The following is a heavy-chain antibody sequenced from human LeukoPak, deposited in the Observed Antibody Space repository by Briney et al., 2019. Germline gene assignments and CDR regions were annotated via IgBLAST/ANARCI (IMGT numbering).Heavy chain of an antibody. CDR3: PREDYNILTGSGDNWFDP. Sequence: SETLSLTCTVSGCSISSYYWSWIRQSPGKGLEWIGYIYDSGSTNYNPSLKSRVTISVDTSRSQFSLKLSSVTAADTAVYYCPREDYNILTGSGDNWFDPWGQGTLVTVSS. CDR2: IYDSGST. D-gene: IGHD3-9*01. J-gene: IGHJ5*02. CDR1: GCSISSYY. V-gene: IGHV4-59*01.